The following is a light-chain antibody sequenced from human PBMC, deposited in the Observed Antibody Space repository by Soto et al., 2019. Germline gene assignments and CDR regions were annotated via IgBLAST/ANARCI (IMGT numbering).Light chain of an antibody. J-gene: IGKJ4*01. V-gene: IGKV3-20*01. CDR2: GAS. CDR1: QSVSSRY. Sequence: EIVLTQSPGTLSLSPGERATLSCRASQSVSSRYFAWYQQKPGQAPRLLIYGASSRATGIPDRFSGSGSGTDFTLTISRLEPEDGAVYYCQQYGSSPKLTFGGGTKVEIK. CDR3: QQYGSSPKLT.